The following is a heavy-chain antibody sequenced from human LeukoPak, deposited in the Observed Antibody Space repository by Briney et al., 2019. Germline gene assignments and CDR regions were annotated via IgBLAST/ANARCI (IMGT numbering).Heavy chain of an antibody. CDR2: IKQDGSEK. D-gene: IGHD1-26*01. CDR1: GFTFSTYA. J-gene: IGHJ4*02. V-gene: IGHV3-7*01. Sequence: PGGSLRLSCAASGFTFSTYAVNWVRQAPGKGLEWVANIKQDGSEKYYVDSVKGRFTISRDNAKNSLYLQMNSLRVEDTAVYYCARLRGSYSLDYWGQGTLVTVSS. CDR3: ARLRGSYSLDY.